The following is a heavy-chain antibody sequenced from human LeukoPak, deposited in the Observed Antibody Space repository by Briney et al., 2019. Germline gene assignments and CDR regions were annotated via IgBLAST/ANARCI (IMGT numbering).Heavy chain of an antibody. CDR1: GGSFSGYY. J-gene: IGHJ6*04. CDR3: ARVGIWFGELLTDV. V-gene: IGHV4-34*01. Sequence: SETLSLTCAAYGGSFSGYYWSWIRQPPGKGLEWIGEINHSGSTNYNPSLKSRVTISVDTSKNQFSLKLSSVTAADTAVYYCARVGIWFGELLTDVWGKGTTVTVSS. D-gene: IGHD3-10*01. CDR2: INHSGST.